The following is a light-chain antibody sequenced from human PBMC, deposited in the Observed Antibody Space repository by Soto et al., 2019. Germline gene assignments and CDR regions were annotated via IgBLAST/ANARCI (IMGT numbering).Light chain of an antibody. V-gene: IGKV1-27*01. Sequence: DIQMTQSPSSLSASVGDTVTITCRASQRIGNYLSWYQQKPGKVPQLLIYTSSTLQSGVTSRFSGRRSGTDFTLTISSLQPDDVGTYYCQKHDDAPLTFGGGTRVDIK. J-gene: IGKJ4*01. CDR2: TSS. CDR3: QKHDDAPLT. CDR1: QRIGNY.